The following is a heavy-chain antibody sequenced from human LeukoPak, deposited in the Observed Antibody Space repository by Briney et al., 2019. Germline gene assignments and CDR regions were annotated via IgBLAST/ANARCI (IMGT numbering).Heavy chain of an antibody. V-gene: IGHV1-69*13. CDR2: IIPIFGTA. CDR3: AKIPITMLRGVIIIPEGWFDP. J-gene: IGHJ5*02. D-gene: IGHD3-10*01. CDR1: GGTFSSYA. Sequence: GASVEVSCKASGGTFSSYAISWVRQAPGQGIEWMGGIIPIFGTANYAQKFQGRVTITADESTSTAYMELSSLRSEDTAVYYCAKIPITMLRGVIIIPEGWFDPWGQGTLVTVSS.